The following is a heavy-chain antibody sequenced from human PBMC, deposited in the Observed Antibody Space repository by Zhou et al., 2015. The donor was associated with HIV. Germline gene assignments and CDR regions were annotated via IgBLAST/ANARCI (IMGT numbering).Heavy chain of an antibody. CDR1: GYSFTAYY. CDR2: VNPKSGNT. Sequence: QVQLVQSGAEVKKPGASVKVSCKASGYSFTAYYIHWLRQAPGQRLEWMGWVNPKSGNTGYAPKFRGRVTMTRDTSKNTTYMELKRLTSDDTAMYYCARGVSNWGTYLFDIWGHGTMVTVSS. D-gene: IGHD7-27*01. V-gene: IGHV1-8*02. CDR3: ARGVSNWGTYLFDI. J-gene: IGHJ3*02.